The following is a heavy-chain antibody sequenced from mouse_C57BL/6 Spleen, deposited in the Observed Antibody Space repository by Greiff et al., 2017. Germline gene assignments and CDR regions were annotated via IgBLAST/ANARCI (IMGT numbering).Heavy chain of an antibody. Sequence: EVMLVESGGGLVKPGGSLKLSCAASGLPFRDYGMHWVRQAPEMGLKWVAYISSGSSTIHYAATVKGRFTISKDNATSTLFLQMPSLSSEDTSMYYCARDYCSSNYAIDYWGQVTSVTVSS. CDR2: ISSGSSTI. V-gene: IGHV5-17*01. J-gene: IGHJ4*01. CDR1: GLPFRDYG. D-gene: IGHD1-1*01. CDR3: ARDYCSSNYAIDY.